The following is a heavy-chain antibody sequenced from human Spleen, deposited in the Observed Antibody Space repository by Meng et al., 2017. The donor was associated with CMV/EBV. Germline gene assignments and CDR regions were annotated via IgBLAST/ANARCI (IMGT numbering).Heavy chain of an antibody. D-gene: IGHD3-3*01. CDR3: AKDRLSGEWFQKGAFDI. CDR2: ISHDGKYK. V-gene: IGHV3-30*04. J-gene: IGHJ3*02. CDR1: GFPFSTYA. Sequence: GESLKISCAASGFPFSTYALHWVRQAPHKGLEWVALISHDGKYKFYADSVKGRFIISRDNSENTVYLQMNRLTADDTAVYYCAKDRLSGEWFQKGAFDIWGQGAMVTVSS.